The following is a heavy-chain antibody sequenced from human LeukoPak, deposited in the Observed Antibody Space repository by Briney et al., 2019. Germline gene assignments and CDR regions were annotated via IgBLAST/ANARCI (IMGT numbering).Heavy chain of an antibody. CDR3: AKHDYGGNWADAFDI. CDR2: ISGSGGST. CDR1: GFTFSSYA. V-gene: IGHV3-23*01. D-gene: IGHD4-23*01. J-gene: IGHJ3*02. Sequence: GGSLRLSCAASGFTFSSYAMSWVRQAPGKGLEWVSAISGSGGSTYYADSVKGRFTISRDNSKNTLYLQMNSLGAEDTAVYYCAKHDYGGNWADAFDIWGQGTMVTVSS.